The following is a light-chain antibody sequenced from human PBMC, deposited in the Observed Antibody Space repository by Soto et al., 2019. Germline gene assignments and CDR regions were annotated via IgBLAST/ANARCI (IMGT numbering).Light chain of an antibody. Sequence: QSVLTQPASVSGSPGQSITISCTGTGTDVGSHKLVSWYQQHPGKAPKLMVYEGTKRPSGVSDRFSGSKSYNTTSLTISGFQAEDEGDYSCCSSSRSSPFYVFGTGTKVTVL. J-gene: IGLJ1*01. CDR1: GTDVGSHKL. CDR2: EGT. V-gene: IGLV2-23*01. CDR3: CSSSRSSPFYV.